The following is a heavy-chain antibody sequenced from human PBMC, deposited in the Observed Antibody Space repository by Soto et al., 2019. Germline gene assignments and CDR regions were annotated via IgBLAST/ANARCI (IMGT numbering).Heavy chain of an antibody. CDR2: IIPIFGTA. D-gene: IGHD2-15*01. V-gene: IGHV1-69*12. CDR3: ARVYCSGGSCYSDY. J-gene: IGHJ4*02. CDR1: GGTFSSYA. Sequence: QVQLVQSGAEVKKPGSSVKVSCKASGGTFSSYAISWVRQAPGQGLEWMGGIIPIFGTANYAQKFQGRVTITADEYTSTADMELSSLRSEDTAVYYCARVYCSGGSCYSDYWGQGTLVTVSS.